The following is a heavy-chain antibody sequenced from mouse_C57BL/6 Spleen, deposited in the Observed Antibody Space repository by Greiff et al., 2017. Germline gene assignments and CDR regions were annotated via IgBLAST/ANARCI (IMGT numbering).Heavy chain of an antibody. CDR3: ARRDYYGSFDY. V-gene: IGHV1-81*01. CDR1: GYTFTSYG. J-gene: IGHJ2*01. Sequence: QVHVKQSGAELARPGASVKLSCKASGYTFTSYGISWVKQRTGQGLEWIGEIYPRSGNTYYNEKFKGKATLTADKSSSTAYMELRSLTSEDSAVYFCARRDYYGSFDYWGQGTTLTVSS. D-gene: IGHD1-1*01. CDR2: IYPRSGNT.